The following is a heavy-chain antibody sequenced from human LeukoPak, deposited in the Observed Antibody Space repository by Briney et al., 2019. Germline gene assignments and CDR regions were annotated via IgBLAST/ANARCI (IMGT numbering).Heavy chain of an antibody. CDR3: ARGGYYGSGNDFRFDP. Sequence: SETLSLTCTVSGGSISTYFWSWIRQPPGKGLEWIGYIYYSGSTNYNPSLKSRVTISVDTSKNQFSLKLSSVTAADTAVYYCARGGYYGSGNDFRFDPWGQGTLVTVSS. J-gene: IGHJ5*02. V-gene: IGHV4-59*01. CDR2: IYYSGST. D-gene: IGHD3-10*01. CDR1: GGSISTYF.